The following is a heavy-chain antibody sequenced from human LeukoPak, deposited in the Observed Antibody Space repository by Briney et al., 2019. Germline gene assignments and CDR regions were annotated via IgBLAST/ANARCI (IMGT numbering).Heavy chain of an antibody. CDR2: INPNSGGT. V-gene: IGHV1-2*02. D-gene: IGHD2-15*01. Sequence: ASVKVSCKASGGTFSSYAISWVRQAPGQGLEWMGWINPNSGGTNYAQKFQGRVTMTRDTSISTAYMELSRLRSNDTAVYYCAMRRYCSGGSCPGFDYWGQGTLVTVSS. CDR1: GGTFSSYA. J-gene: IGHJ4*02. CDR3: AMRRYCSGGSCPGFDY.